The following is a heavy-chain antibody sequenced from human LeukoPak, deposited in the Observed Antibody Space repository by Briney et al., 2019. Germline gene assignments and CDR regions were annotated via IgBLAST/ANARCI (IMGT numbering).Heavy chain of an antibody. CDR1: GGSIRSYY. V-gene: IGHV4-59*01. CDR2: IYYSGST. CDR3: ARVKGYYDSRDAFDI. J-gene: IGHJ3*02. Sequence: PSETLSLTCTVSGGSIRSYYWSWIRQPPGKGLEWIGYIYYSGSTNYNPSLKSRVSISVDTSKNQFSLKLSSVTAADTAVYYCARVKGYYDSRDAFDIWGQGTMVTVSS. D-gene: IGHD3-22*01.